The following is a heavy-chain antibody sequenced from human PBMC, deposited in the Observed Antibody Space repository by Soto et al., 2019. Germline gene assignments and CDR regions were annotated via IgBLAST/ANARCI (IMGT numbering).Heavy chain of an antibody. D-gene: IGHD2-15*01. CDR2: ISYGSSNK. V-gene: IGHV3-30*18. CDR1: GFTFSYG. CDR3: AKLVIGYCSGNTCDDY. Sequence: VQLLESGGGLIQPGGSLRLSCAASGFTFSYGIHWLRQAPGKGLEWVAYISYGSSNKFYGDSVKGRFTISRDNSKNTQLLQMNSLRAEDTAVYYCAKLVIGYCSGNTCDDYWGQGTLVAVSS. J-gene: IGHJ4*02.